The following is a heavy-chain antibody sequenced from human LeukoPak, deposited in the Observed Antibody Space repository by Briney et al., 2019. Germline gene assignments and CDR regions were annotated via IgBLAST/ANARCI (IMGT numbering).Heavy chain of an antibody. CDR3: ATENYGDHGAFDI. J-gene: IGHJ3*02. CDR2: IIGSGGST. D-gene: IGHD4-17*01. CDR1: GFTFSRYA. Sequence: PGGSLRLSCAPSGFTFSRYAMSWVRPAPGKGLEWVSAIIGSGGSTYYADSVRGRFTISRDNSKNTLYLQMNSLRAEDTAVYYCATENYGDHGAFDIWGQGTMVTVSS. V-gene: IGHV3-23*01.